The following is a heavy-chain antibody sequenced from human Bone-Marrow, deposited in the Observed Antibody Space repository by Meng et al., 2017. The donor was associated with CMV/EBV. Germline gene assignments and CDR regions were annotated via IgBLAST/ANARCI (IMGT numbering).Heavy chain of an antibody. V-gene: IGHV3-21*01. D-gene: IGHD3-3*01. CDR2: ISSSSSYT. J-gene: IGHJ3*02. Sequence: GGSLRLSCAASGFTFSSYSMNWVRQAPGKGLEWVSSISSSSSYTYYADSVKGRFTISRDNAKNSLYLQMNSLRAEDTAVYYCARADSTIFGVVIIRDGAFDIWGQGTMVTVSS. CDR1: GFTFSSYS. CDR3: ARADSTIFGVVIIRDGAFDI.